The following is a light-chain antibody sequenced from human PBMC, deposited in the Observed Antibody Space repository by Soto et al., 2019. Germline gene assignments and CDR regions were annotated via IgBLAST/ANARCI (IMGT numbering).Light chain of an antibody. CDR2: GAS. V-gene: IGKV3-20*01. Sequence: EIVLTQSPATLSLSPSEKVTLSCMASQSVTTYLAWYQQKPVQAPSLLIHGASSRATGIPDRFSGSGSGTDFTLTISRLEPEDFAVYYCQQYLRSPLTFGGGTKVDIK. CDR3: QQYLRSPLT. J-gene: IGKJ4*01. CDR1: QSVTTY.